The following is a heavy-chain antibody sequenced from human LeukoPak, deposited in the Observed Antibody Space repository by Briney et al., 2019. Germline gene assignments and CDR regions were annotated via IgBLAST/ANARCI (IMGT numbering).Heavy chain of an antibody. CDR2: MYLSGTT. CDR3: AGQVGRYSSGLYYYYFDY. D-gene: IGHD3-22*01. Sequence: SGTLSLTCTVSGDSINSLDLWSWVRQPPGKGLEWIGEMYLSGTTHSNPSVKSRVTMSIDKSKNQFFLNLSSVTAADTAVYYCAGQVGRYSSGLYYYYFDYWGQGTLVTVSS. CDR1: GDSINSLDL. V-gene: IGHV4-4*02. J-gene: IGHJ4*02.